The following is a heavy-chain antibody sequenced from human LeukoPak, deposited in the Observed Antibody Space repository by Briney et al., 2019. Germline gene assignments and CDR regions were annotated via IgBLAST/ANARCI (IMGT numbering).Heavy chain of an antibody. CDR2: INHSGST. CDR1: GGSFSGYY. Sequence: SETLSLTCAVYGGSFSGYYWSWIRQPPGKGLEWIGEINHSGSTNYNPSLKSRVTISVDTSKNQFSLKLSSVTAADTAVYYCARVTYERSLDYWGQGTLVTVSS. V-gene: IGHV4-34*01. CDR3: ARVTYERSLDY. J-gene: IGHJ4*02. D-gene: IGHD2-21*02.